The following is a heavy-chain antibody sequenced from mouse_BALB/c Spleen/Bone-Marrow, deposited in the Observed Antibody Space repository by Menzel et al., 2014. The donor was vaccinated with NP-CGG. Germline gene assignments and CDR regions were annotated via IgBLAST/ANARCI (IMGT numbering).Heavy chain of an antibody. Sequence: VKLVESGPGLVAPSQSLSITCTVSGFSLTSYDISWIRQPPGKGLEWLGVIWTGGGTNYNSAFMSRLSISKDNSKSQVFLKMNSLQTDGTAIYYCARWLGFLGYFDYWGQGTTLTVSS. CDR1: GFSLTSYD. CDR2: IWTGGGT. J-gene: IGHJ2*01. V-gene: IGHV2-9-2*01. D-gene: IGHD2-2*01. CDR3: ARWLGFLGYFDY.